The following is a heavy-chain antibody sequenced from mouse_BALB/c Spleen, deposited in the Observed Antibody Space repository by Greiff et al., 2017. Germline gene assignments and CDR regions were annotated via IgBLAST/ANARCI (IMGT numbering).Heavy chain of an antibody. CDR2: ISYSGST. CDR1: GYSITSDYA. J-gene: IGHJ3*01. CDR3: ARLRSPAWFAY. Sequence: EVKLQESGPGLVKPSQSLSLTCTVTGYSITSDYAWNWIRQFPGNKLEWMGYISYSGSTSYNPSLKSRISITRDTSKNQFFLQLNSVTTEDTATYYCARLRSPAWFAYWGQGTLVTVSA. D-gene: IGHD1-1*01. V-gene: IGHV3-2*02.